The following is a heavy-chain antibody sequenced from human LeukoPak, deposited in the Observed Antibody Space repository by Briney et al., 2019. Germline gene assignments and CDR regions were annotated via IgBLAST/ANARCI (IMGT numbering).Heavy chain of an antibody. CDR2: ISWDGGSK. Sequence: PGGSLRLSCAASGFTFDDYTMHWVRQAPGKGLEGVSLISWDGGSKYYADSVKGRFTISRDNSKNSLYLQMNSLRTEDTALYYCAKDSVMITFGGPFDYWGQGTLVTVSS. J-gene: IGHJ4*02. CDR1: GFTFDDYT. V-gene: IGHV3-43*01. CDR3: AKDSVMITFGGPFDY. D-gene: IGHD3-16*01.